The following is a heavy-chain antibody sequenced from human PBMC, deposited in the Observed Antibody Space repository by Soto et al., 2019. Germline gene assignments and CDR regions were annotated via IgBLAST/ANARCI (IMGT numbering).Heavy chain of an antibody. V-gene: IGHV3-48*02. CDR3: AREGWNRYYYYYGMDV. J-gene: IGHJ6*02. CDR1: GFIFSDYS. Sequence: GGSLRLSCAGSGFIFSDYSMNWVRQAPGKGLEWIAFISSISNTIFYADSVKGRFTISRDNAKNSLYLQMSGLRDEDTVLYYCAREGWNRYYYYYGMDVWGQGTPVTVSS. CDR2: ISSISNTI. D-gene: IGHD1-1*01.